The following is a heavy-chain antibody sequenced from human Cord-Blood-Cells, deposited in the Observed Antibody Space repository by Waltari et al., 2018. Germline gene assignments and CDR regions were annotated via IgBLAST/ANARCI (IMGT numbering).Heavy chain of an antibody. Sequence: QVQLVESGGGVVQPGRSLRLSCAASGFTFSSYAMHWVRQAPGKGLEWVAVISYDGSNKYYADSVKGRFTISRDNSKNTLYLQMNSLRAEDTAVYYCARDLAAYYGGDCYPYYYYYGMDVWGQGTTVTVSS. D-gene: IGHD2-21*02. CDR2: ISYDGSNK. V-gene: IGHV3-30*04. CDR3: ARDLAAYYGGDCYPYYYYYGMDV. CDR1: GFTFSSYA. J-gene: IGHJ6*02.